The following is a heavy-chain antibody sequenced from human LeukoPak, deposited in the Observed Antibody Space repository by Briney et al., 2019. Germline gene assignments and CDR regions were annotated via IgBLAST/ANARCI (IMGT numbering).Heavy chain of an antibody. V-gene: IGHV1-69*01. CDR3: AATYEARRDFDY. CDR1: GGTFSSYA. CDR2: IIPIFGTA. Sequence: SVKVSCKASGGTFSSYAISWVRQAPGQGLEWMGGIIPIFGTANYAQKFQGRVTITADESTSTAYMELSSLRSEDTAVYYCAATYEARRDFDYWGQGTLVTVSS. D-gene: IGHD5-12*01. J-gene: IGHJ4*02.